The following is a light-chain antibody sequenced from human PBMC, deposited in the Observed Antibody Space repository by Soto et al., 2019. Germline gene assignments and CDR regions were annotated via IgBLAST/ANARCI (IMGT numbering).Light chain of an antibody. CDR2: AAS. CDR1: QSISSY. Sequence: IQMTQSPSSRSASVGDRVTITCRASQSISSYLNWYQQKPGKAPKLLIYAASSLQSGVPSRFSGSGSGTEFTLTISSLQSEDFAVYYCQQYDNWPLTFGGGTRLEIK. J-gene: IGKJ5*01. CDR3: QQYDNWPLT. V-gene: IGKV1-39*01.